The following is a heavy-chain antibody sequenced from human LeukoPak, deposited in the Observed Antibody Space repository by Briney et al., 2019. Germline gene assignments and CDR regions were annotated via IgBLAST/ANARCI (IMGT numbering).Heavy chain of an antibody. D-gene: IGHD5-12*01. V-gene: IGHV4-59*01. CDR1: GGSISNYY. J-gene: IGHJ4*02. Sequence: SETLSLTCTVSGGSISNYYWNWLRQPPGKGLEWIGYIYYSGSTNYNPSLSGRVTTSLDTSKNQFSLRLTSVTAADTAVYYCARGFDSKSTYFDYWGQGTLVTVSS. CDR2: IYYSGST. CDR3: ARGFDSKSTYFDY.